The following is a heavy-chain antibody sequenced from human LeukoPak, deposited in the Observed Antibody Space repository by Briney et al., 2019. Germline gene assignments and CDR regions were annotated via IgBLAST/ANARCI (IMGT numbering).Heavy chain of an antibody. CDR1: GGSVSGFY. V-gene: IGHV4-30-4*01. CDR3: ARALGYFDY. CDR2: IYYSGST. Sequence: SETLSLNCAVYGGSVSGFYWSWIRQPPGKGLEWIGYIYYSGSTYYNPSLKSRVTISVDTSKNQFSLKLSSVTAADTAVYYCARALGYFDYWGQGTLVTVSS. J-gene: IGHJ4*02.